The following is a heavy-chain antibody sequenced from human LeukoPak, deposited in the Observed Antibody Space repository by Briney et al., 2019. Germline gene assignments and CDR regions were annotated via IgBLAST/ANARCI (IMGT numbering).Heavy chain of an antibody. V-gene: IGHV4-59*01. D-gene: IGHD3-22*01. CDR2: IYYSGST. CDR1: GGSISSYY. J-gene: IGHJ4*02. CDR3: ARGNYYDRLGDY. Sequence: SETLSLTCTVSGGSISSYYWSWIRQPPGKGLEWIGYIYYSGSTNYNPSLKSRVTISVDTSKNQLYLKLSSVTAADTAVYYCARGNYYDRLGDYWGQGTLVTVSS.